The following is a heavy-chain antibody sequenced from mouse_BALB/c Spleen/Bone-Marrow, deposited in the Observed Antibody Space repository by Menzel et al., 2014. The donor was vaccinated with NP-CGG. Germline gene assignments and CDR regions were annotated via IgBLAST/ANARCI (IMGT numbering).Heavy chain of an antibody. CDR1: GYSFTSYW. J-gene: IGHJ3*01. V-gene: IGHV1-5*01. Sequence: EVQLQQSGTVLARPGASVKMSCKASGYSFTSYWMHWVKQRPGQGLKWIGAIYPGNSDTTYKQKFKGKAKLTAVTSASTAYMELSSLTNEDSAVYYCTFLVKEDFAYWGQGTLVTVSA. CDR3: TFLVKEDFAY. D-gene: IGHD2-10*02. CDR2: IYPGNSDT.